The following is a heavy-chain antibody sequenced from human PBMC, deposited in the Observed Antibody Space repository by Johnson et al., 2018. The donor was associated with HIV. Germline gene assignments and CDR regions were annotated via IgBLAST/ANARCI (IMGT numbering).Heavy chain of an antibody. CDR2: IHSDGSST. Sequence: VQLVESGGGLVQPGGSLRLACAASGFTFSNHWMHWVRQAPGEGLVWVSRIHSDGSSTSYADSVKGRFSISRDYAKNSLYLQMNSLRAEDTAVYYCARDQGWGDAFDIWGQGTMVTVSS. CDR3: ARDQGWGDAFDI. V-gene: IGHV3-74*01. D-gene: IGHD3-16*01. CDR1: GFTFSNHW. J-gene: IGHJ3*02.